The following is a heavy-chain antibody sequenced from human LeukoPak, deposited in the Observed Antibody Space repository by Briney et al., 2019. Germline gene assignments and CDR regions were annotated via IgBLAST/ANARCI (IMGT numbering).Heavy chain of an antibody. CDR2: IYWNDDK. J-gene: IGHJ5*02. CDR3: AHRVLFAAAGYKWFDP. CDR1: GFSLSTSGVG. Sequence: ESGPTLVKPTQTLTLTCTFSGFSLSTSGVGVGWIRQPPGKALEWLALIYWNDDKRYSPSLKSRLTITKGTSKNQVVLTMTNMDPVDTATYYCAHRVLFAAAGYKWFDPWGQGTLVTVSS. V-gene: IGHV2-5*01. D-gene: IGHD6-13*01.